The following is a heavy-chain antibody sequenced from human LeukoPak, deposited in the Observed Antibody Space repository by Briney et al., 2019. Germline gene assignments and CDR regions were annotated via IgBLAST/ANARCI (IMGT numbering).Heavy chain of an antibody. J-gene: IGHJ4*01. D-gene: IGHD3-9*01. Sequence: GGSLRLSCAASGFTFSSYWMSWVRQAPGKGLEWVANIKQDGSEKYYVDSVKGRFTISRDNAKNSLYLQMNSLRAEDTAVYYCAREVVVRYFDWLLFSPVYFDYWGHGTLVTVSS. CDR2: IKQDGSEK. V-gene: IGHV3-7*01. CDR3: AREVVVRYFDWLLFSPVYFDY. CDR1: GFTFSSYW.